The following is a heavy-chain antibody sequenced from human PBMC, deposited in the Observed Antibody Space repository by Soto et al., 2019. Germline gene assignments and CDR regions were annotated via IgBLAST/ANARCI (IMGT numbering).Heavy chain of an antibody. V-gene: IGHV3-7*01. J-gene: IGHJ6*04. D-gene: IGHD2-21*01. CDR2: INKDASEK. Sequence: EVQVVESGGGLVQPGGSLRLSCAASGFTFTSYLMAWVRQAPGRVLEWVANINKDASEKCNVDPLKGGFTISRDNAKSSLYVQMTSLRADDTAVYYCVREIASRLWGKGTTVIVSS. CDR3: VREIASRL. CDR1: GFTFTSYL.